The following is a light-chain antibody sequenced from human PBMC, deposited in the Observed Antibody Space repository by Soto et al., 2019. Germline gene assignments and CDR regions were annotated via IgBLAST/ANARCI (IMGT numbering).Light chain of an antibody. CDR1: QSVSSN. V-gene: IGKV3-15*01. J-gene: IGKJ1*01. CDR2: AAS. Sequence: EIVMTQSPATLSVSPGERATLSCRASQSVSSNLAWYQQKPGQAPRLLIYAASSRATGIPARFSGSGSGTEFTLTISSLQSEDFAVYYCQQYNNWPRTFGQGTKVDIX. CDR3: QQYNNWPRT.